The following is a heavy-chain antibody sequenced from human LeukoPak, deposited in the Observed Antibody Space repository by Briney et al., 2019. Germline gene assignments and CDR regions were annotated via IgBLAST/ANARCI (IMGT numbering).Heavy chain of an antibody. J-gene: IGHJ5*02. CDR2: IHYNGRT. CDR1: GGSISSSSFY. D-gene: IGHD3-10*01. V-gene: IGHV4-39*07. Sequence: SETLSLTCTVSGGSISSSSFYWGWIRQPPGKGLEWIGSIHYNGRTYYNPSLKSRVTISVDTSKNQFSLKLSSVTAADTAVYYCARAGMDYYGSGSPNWFDPWGQGTLVTVSS. CDR3: ARAGMDYYGSGSPNWFDP.